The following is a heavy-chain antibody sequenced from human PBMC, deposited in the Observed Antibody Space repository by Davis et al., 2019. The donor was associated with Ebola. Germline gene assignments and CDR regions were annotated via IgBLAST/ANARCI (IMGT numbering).Heavy chain of an antibody. CDR2: IYYSGST. CDR3: ARATYYYDSSGYYTN. D-gene: IGHD3-22*01. V-gene: IGHV4-59*11. Sequence: PSETLSLTCTVSGGSISSHYWSWIRQPPGKGLEWIGYIYYSGSTNYNPSLKSRVTISVDTSKNQFSLKLSSVTAADTAVYYCARATYYYDSSGYYTNWGQGTLVTVSS. CDR1: GGSISSHY. J-gene: IGHJ4*02.